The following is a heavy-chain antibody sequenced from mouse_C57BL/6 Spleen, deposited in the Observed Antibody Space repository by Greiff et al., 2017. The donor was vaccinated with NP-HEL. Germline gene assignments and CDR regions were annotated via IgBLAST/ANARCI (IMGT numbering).Heavy chain of an antibody. D-gene: IGHD6-1*01. CDR2: IYPSDSET. V-gene: IGHV1-61*01. CDR3: ARGGGSPDY. J-gene: IGHJ2*01. CDR1: GYTFTSYW. Sequence: QVHVKQPGAELVRPGSSVKLSCKASGYTFTSYWMDWVKQRPGQGLEWIGNIYPSDSETHYNQKFKDKATLTVDKSSSTAYMQLSSLTSEDSAVYYCARGGGSPDYWGQGTTLTVSS.